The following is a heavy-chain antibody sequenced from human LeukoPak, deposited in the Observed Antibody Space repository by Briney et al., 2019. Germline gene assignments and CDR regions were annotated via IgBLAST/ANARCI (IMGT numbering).Heavy chain of an antibody. D-gene: IGHD1-26*01. Sequence: SETLSLTCTVSGGSISSSSYYWGWLRQPPGKGLEWIGSIYYSGSTYYNPSLKSRVTISVDTSKNQFSLKLSSVTAADTAVYYCARVWEGERAWWEPQPRYFDYWGQGTLVTVSS. CDR1: GGSISSSSYY. V-gene: IGHV4-39*07. CDR3: ARVWEGERAWWEPQPRYFDY. CDR2: IYYSGST. J-gene: IGHJ4*02.